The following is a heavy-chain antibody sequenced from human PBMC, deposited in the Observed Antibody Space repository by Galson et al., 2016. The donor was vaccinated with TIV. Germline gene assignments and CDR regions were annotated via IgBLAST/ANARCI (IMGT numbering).Heavy chain of an antibody. CDR1: GYMFSAHW. J-gene: IGHJ4*02. V-gene: IGHV5-51*03. CDR2: MNPGDSET. CDR3: AKGKEYYEF. Sequence: QSGAEVKKPGESLIISCKASGYMFSAHWFGWVRQMPGKGPEWIGIMNPGDSETRYSPSFEGQVTSSADNSISTAYLQWHSLKASDTAVYYCAKGKEYYEFWGQGTLVTFSS. D-gene: IGHD3-16*01.